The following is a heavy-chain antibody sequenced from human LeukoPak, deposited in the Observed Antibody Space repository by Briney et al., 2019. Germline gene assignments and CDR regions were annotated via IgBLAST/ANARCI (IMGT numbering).Heavy chain of an antibody. J-gene: IGHJ4*02. CDR1: GVAFSPHW. Sequence: GGSLRLSCAGSGVAFSPHWMIWVRQAPGKGLEWVAIINQDGTQKYYVDSVEGRFTISRDNARNSVYLQMTSLGAEDTAVYYCTTGEMDHWGQGIQVTVSS. CDR2: INQDGTQK. CDR3: TTGEMDH. D-gene: IGHD7-27*01. V-gene: IGHV3-7*01.